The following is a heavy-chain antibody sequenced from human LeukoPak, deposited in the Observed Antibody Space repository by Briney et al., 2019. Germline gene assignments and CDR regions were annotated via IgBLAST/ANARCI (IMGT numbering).Heavy chain of an antibody. CDR2: IIPIFGTA. J-gene: IGHJ4*02. V-gene: IGHV1-69*05. CDR1: GGTFSSYA. Sequence: ASVKVSCKASGGTFSSYAISWVRQAPGQGLEWMGGIIPIFGTANYAQKFQGRVTITTDESTSTAYMELSSLRSEDTAVYYCARVPSLGPEQLGDYWGQGTLVTVSS. CDR3: ARVPSLGPEQLGDY. D-gene: IGHD1-1*01.